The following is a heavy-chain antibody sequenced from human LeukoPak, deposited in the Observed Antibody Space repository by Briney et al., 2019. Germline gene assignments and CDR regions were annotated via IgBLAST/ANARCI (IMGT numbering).Heavy chain of an antibody. Sequence: PGGSLRLSCAASGFTFSSYAMSWVRQAPGKGLEWVSAISGSGGSTYYADSVKGRFTISRDNSKNMLYLQMNSLRAEDTAVYYCARGLLGAPTSYFDFWGQGTLVTVSS. CDR1: GFTFSSYA. D-gene: IGHD1-26*01. J-gene: IGHJ4*02. V-gene: IGHV3-23*01. CDR3: ARGLLGAPTSYFDF. CDR2: ISGSGGST.